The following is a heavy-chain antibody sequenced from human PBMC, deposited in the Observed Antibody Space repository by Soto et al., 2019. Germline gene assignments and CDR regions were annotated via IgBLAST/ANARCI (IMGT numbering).Heavy chain of an antibody. J-gene: IGHJ4*02. D-gene: IGHD2-2*01. Sequence: GGSLRLSCAASGFTFSSYGMHWVRQAPGKGLEWVAVISYDGSNKYYADSVKGRFTISRDNSKNTLYLQMNSLRAEDTAVYYCAKNSIPLGYCSSTSCWFYFDYWGQGTLVTVSS. CDR3: AKNSIPLGYCSSTSCWFYFDY. CDR2: ISYDGSNK. V-gene: IGHV3-30*18. CDR1: GFTFSSYG.